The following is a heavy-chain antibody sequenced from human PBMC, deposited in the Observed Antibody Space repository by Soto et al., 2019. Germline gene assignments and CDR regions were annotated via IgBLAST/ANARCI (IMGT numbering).Heavy chain of an antibody. D-gene: IGHD5-12*01. CDR3: ARDLVSEYSGYDLDY. Sequence: PGGSLRLSCAASGFTFGSYSMNWVRQAPGKGLEWVSSISSSSSYIYYADSVKGRFTISRDNAKNSLYLQMNSLRAEDTAVYYCARDLVSEYSGYDLDYWGQGTLVTVSS. V-gene: IGHV3-21*01. CDR2: ISSSSSYI. J-gene: IGHJ4*02. CDR1: GFTFGSYS.